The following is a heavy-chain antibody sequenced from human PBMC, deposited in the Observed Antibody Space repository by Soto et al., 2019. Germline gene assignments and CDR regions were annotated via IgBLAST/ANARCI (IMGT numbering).Heavy chain of an antibody. V-gene: IGHV3-30*03. J-gene: IGHJ1*01. CDR2: ISYDGSNK. CDR3: AGQNLQH. Sequence: QVQLVESGGGVVQPGRSLRLSCAASGFTFSSYGMHWVRQAPGKGLEWVAVISYDGSNKYYADSVKGRFTISRDNSKNTLYLQMNSLRAEDTAVYYWAGQNLQHWGQGNLVTVSS. CDR1: GFTFSSYG.